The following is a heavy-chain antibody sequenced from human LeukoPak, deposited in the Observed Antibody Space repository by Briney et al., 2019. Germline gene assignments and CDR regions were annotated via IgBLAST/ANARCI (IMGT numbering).Heavy chain of an antibody. CDR1: GFAFFHYA. V-gene: IGHV3-23*01. CDR2: LGTIGGSE. Sequence: GGSLRLSCAASGFAFFHYAMTWVRQTPGKGLEWVSSLGTIGGSEYFADSVKGRFIISRDNSKNTLYLQMNSLRDEDTAVYYCAKGAYSGVWTFDSWGQGTLVTVSS. CDR3: AKGAYSGVWTFDS. D-gene: IGHD2-21*01. J-gene: IGHJ4*02.